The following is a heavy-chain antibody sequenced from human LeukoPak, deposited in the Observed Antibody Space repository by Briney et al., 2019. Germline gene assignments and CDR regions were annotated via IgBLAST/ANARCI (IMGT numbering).Heavy chain of an antibody. CDR2: ISYDGSNK. CDR3: ARRMGATPVGNAFDI. Sequence: PGGSLRLSCAASGFTFISYWMHWVRQAPGKGLEWMAIISYDGSNKDCADSVKGRFTISRDNSKNTLYLQVNGLRTEDTAVYYCARRMGATPVGNAFDIWGQGTMVTVSS. V-gene: IGHV3-30-3*01. CDR1: GFTFISYW. J-gene: IGHJ3*02. D-gene: IGHD1-26*01.